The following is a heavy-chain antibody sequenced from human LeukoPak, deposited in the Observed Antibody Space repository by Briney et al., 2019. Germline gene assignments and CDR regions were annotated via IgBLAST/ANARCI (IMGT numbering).Heavy chain of an antibody. D-gene: IGHD2-2*01. CDR3: VRARSCSSTSCPGWFDP. CDR1: GGSISSYY. J-gene: IGHJ5*02. V-gene: IGHV4-59*12. Sequence: SETLSLTCTGSGGSISSYYWSWIRQPPGKGLEWIGYIYYSGSTNYNPSLKSRVTISVDTSKNQFSLQLNSVTPEDTAVYYCVRARSCSSTSCPGWFDPWGQGTLVTVSS. CDR2: IYYSGST.